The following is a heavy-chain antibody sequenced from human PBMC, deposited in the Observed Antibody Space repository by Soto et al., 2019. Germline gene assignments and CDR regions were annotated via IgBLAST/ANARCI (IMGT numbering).Heavy chain of an antibody. CDR3: ARGLDYLKRIDY. CDR2: INHSGST. Sequence: SETLSLTCAVYGGSFSGYYWSWIRQPPGKGLEWIGEINHSGSTNYNPSHKSRVTISVDTSKNQFSLKLSSVTAADTAVYYCARGLDYLKRIDYWGQGTLVTVSS. D-gene: IGHD4-17*01. V-gene: IGHV4-34*01. CDR1: GGSFSGYY. J-gene: IGHJ4*02.